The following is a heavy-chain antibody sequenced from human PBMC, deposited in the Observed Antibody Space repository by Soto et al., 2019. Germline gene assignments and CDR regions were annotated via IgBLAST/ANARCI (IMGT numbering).Heavy chain of an antibody. D-gene: IGHD3-16*01. V-gene: IGHV3-11*01. CDR2: ISSSGSTI. CDR1: GFTFSDYY. CDR3: GGPHAYFVDVNSFDI. J-gene: IGHJ3*02. Sequence: QVQLVESGGGLVKPGGSLRLSCAASGFTFSDYYMSWIRQAPGKGLEWVSYISSSGSTIYYADSVKGRFTISRDNAKNSLYLQVNSLRADDTVVYYCGGPHAYFVDVNSFDIWGQGTMVTVSS.